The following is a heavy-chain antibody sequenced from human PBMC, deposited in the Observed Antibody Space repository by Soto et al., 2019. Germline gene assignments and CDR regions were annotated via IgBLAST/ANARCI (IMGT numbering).Heavy chain of an antibody. CDR2: IYYSGST. CDR3: ARRGRYYDSSGYLSVKTFYYFDY. D-gene: IGHD3-22*01. V-gene: IGHV4-39*01. J-gene: IGHJ4*02. Sequence: QLQLQESGPGLVKPSETLSLTCTVSGGSISSSSYYWGWIRQPPGKGLEWIGSIYYSGSTYYNPSLKSRVTISVDTSKNQFSLKLSSVTAADTAVYYCARRGRYYDSSGYLSVKTFYYFDYWGQGTLVTVSS. CDR1: GGSISSSSYY.